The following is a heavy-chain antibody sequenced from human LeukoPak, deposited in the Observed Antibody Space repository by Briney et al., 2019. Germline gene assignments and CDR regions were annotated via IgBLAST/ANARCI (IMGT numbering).Heavy chain of an antibody. V-gene: IGHV4-38-2*01. CDR2: IYYSGST. CDR3: ARDSSISCFFT. D-gene: IGHD6-13*01. CDR1: GYSISIGYY. Sequence: SDTLSLTCAVSGYSISIGYYWGWIRQSPGKGLEWIGTIYYSGSTYYNPSLKSRVTISIDTSKNQFSLKLGSVTAADTAVYYCARDSSISCFFTWGQGTLVTVSS. J-gene: IGHJ5*02.